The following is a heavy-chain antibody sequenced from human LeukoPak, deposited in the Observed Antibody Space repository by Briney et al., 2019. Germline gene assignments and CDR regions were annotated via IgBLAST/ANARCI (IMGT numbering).Heavy chain of an antibody. J-gene: IGHJ4*02. CDR3: ARQGIAVAGTGYLDY. CDR2: IYYSGST. CDR1: GGSISTYY. D-gene: IGHD6-19*01. V-gene: IGHV4-59*08. Sequence: SETLSLTCTVSGGSISTYYWSWIRQPPGKGLEWIGYIYYSGSTNYNPSLKSRVTISVDTSKNQFSLKLSSVTAADTAVYYCARQGIAVAGTGYLDYWGQGTLVTVSS.